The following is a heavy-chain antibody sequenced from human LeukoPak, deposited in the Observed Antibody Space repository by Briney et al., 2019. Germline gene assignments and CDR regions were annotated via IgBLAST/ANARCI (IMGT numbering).Heavy chain of an antibody. CDR3: ARDTPAFCSGGSCYDAYNWFDP. J-gene: IGHJ5*01. Sequence: SETLTLTCTVSGRPISSYHWSWIRQPAGKGLEWIVRIYTSGSTNYNPSLKSRVTMSVDTSKNQFSLKLSSVAAADTAVYYCARDTPAFCSGGSCYDAYNWFDPWGQGTLVTVSS. D-gene: IGHD2-15*01. CDR1: GRPISSYH. CDR2: IYTSGST. V-gene: IGHV4-4*07.